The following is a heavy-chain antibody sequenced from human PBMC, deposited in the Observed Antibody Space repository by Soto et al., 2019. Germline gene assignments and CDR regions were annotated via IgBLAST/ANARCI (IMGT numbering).Heavy chain of an antibody. Sequence: QVQLVQSGAEVKKPGASMKVSFKASGYTFTSYGISWMRQAPGQGLEWMGWISAYNGNTNYAQKFQGRVTMTTDTSTSTAYMELRSLRSDDTVVYYCARDRDGWEVPRVFDYWGQGTLVTVSS. CDR2: ISAYNGNT. V-gene: IGHV1-18*01. J-gene: IGHJ4*02. D-gene: IGHD1-26*01. CDR1: GYTFTSYG. CDR3: ARDRDGWEVPRVFDY.